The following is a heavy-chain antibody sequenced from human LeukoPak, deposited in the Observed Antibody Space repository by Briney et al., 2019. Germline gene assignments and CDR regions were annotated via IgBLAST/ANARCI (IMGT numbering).Heavy chain of an antibody. Sequence: SETLSLTCIVSGGSISSGGYYWSWIRQPPGKGLEWIGYIYPRGSTYYNPSLKSRVILSLDKSANQFSLNLSSVTAADTAVYYCARFSPRAMGNYLDFWGQGTLVTVSS. V-gene: IGHV4-30-2*01. CDR1: GGSISSGGYY. CDR3: ARFSPRAMGNYLDF. CDR2: IYPRGST. J-gene: IGHJ4*02. D-gene: IGHD7-27*01.